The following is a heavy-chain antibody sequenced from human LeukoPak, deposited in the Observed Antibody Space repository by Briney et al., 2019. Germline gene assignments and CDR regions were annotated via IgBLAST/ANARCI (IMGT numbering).Heavy chain of an antibody. J-gene: IGHJ4*02. CDR1: GGSISSSSYY. Sequence: SETLSLTCTVSGGSISSSSYYWGWIRQPPGKGLEWIGSIYYSGSTYYNPSLKSRVTISVDTSKNQFSLKLSSVTAADTAVYYCARGVYSYGPNDYWGQGTLVTVSS. CDR3: ARGVYSYGPNDY. V-gene: IGHV4-39*01. CDR2: IYYSGST. D-gene: IGHD5-18*01.